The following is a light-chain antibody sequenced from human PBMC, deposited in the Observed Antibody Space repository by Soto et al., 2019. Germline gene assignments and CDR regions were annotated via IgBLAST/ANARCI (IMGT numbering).Light chain of an antibody. CDR3: AAWDDSLSGVV. CDR1: SSNIGRNS. Sequence: QSVLTQPPSASGTPGQRVSISCSGSSSNIGRNSVNWYQRFPGTAPKLLIYNHNQRPSGVPDRFSGSKFGTSVSLVISGRQSKDEADYYCAAWDDSLSGVVLGGGTKLTVL. V-gene: IGLV1-44*01. CDR2: NHN. J-gene: IGLJ3*02.